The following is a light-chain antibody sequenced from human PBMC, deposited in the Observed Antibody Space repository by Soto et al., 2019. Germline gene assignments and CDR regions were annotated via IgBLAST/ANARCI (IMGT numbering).Light chain of an antibody. Sequence: DIQMTQSPSTLSASIGERVTMTCRASQSIGNWLAWHQQRPGKAPKLLIYKASNLETGGPSRFSGSGSGTEFTLTISSLQPDDFATYYCQQYSSYSAYTFGQGTKVEIK. CDR2: KAS. V-gene: IGKV1-5*03. J-gene: IGKJ2*01. CDR3: QQYSSYSAYT. CDR1: QSIGNW.